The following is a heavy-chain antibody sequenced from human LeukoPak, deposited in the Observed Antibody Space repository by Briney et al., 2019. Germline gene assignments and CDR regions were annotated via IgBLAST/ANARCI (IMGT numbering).Heavy chain of an antibody. D-gene: IGHD6-13*01. CDR1: GYSFTSYW. Sequence: GESLKISCKGSGYSFTSYWIGWVRQMPGKGLEWMGTIYPGDSDTRYSPSFQGQVTISADKSISTAYLRWNSLKASDTAMYYCARLGIAAAGYFDYWGQGTLVTVSS. CDR2: IYPGDSDT. CDR3: ARLGIAAAGYFDY. J-gene: IGHJ4*02. V-gene: IGHV5-51*01.